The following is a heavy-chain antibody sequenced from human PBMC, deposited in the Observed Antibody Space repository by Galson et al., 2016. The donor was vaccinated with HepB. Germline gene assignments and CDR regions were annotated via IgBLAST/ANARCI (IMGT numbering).Heavy chain of an antibody. J-gene: IGHJ6*02. Sequence: TLSLTCTVSGGSISSGGFYWSWIRQLPGKGLEWIGYIFYSGTTNYTPSLKSRITISVDTSKNQFSRSLNSVTDADTAVYYCARDPGAGGIGVDVWGQGTTVTVS. CDR3: ARDPGAGGIGVDV. CDR2: IFYSGTT. V-gene: IGHV4-31*03. D-gene: IGHD3-10*01. CDR1: GGSISSGGFY.